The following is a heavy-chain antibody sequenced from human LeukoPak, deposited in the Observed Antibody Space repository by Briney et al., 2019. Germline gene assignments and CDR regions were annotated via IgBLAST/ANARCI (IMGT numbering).Heavy chain of an antibody. V-gene: IGHV3-23*01. CDR3: AKRGATTVITSYFDY. Sequence: GGSLRLSGAASGFTFSSYAMSWVRQAPGKGLEWVSAISGSGSSTYYADSVKGRFTICRDNSKNTVYLQMNSLRGDDTAVYYCAKRGATTVITSYFDYWGQGTLVTVSS. J-gene: IGHJ4*02. D-gene: IGHD4-11*01. CDR1: GFTFSSYA. CDR2: ISGSGSST.